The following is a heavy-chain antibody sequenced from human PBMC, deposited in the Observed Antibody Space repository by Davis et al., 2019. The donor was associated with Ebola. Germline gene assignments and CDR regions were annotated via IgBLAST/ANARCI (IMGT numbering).Heavy chain of an antibody. CDR2: ISSSGSTI. D-gene: IGHD3-22*01. CDR1: GFTFSSYG. J-gene: IGHJ4*02. V-gene: IGHV3-48*04. Sequence: GESLKISCAASGFTFSSYGMHWVRQAPGKGLEWVSYISSSGSTIYYADSVKGRFTISRDNAKNSLYLQMNSLTAEDTAVYYCARGRKDSVGYYYFDYWGQGTLVTVSS. CDR3: ARGRKDSVGYYYFDY.